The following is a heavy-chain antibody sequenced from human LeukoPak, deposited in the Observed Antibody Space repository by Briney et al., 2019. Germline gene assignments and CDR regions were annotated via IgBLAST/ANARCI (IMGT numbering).Heavy chain of an antibody. D-gene: IGHD3-10*01. Sequence: ASVKVSCKASGYTFTSYYMHWVRQAPGQGLEWMGIINPSGGSTSYAQKFQGRVTVTRDTSTSTVYMELSSLRSEDTAVYYCARAEDGSGSYYTFGYWGQGTLVTVSS. V-gene: IGHV1-46*01. CDR1: GYTFTSYY. CDR2: INPSGGST. CDR3: ARAEDGSGSYYTFGY. J-gene: IGHJ4*02.